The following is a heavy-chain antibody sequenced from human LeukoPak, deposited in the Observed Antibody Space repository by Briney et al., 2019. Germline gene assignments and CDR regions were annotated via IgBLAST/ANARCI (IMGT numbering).Heavy chain of an antibody. CDR3: AKDAHTATLIYWYLDL. J-gene: IGHJ2*01. V-gene: IGHV3-30*18. D-gene: IGHD5-18*01. Sequence: GGSLRLSCTASGFTLSSFGMHWVRQAPGKGLEWVADISDDGSNTYYAESVKGGFTISRDNSKNTLYLQLNSLRTEHTAVYYCAKDAHTATLIYWYLDLWGRGTLVTVSS. CDR2: ISDDGSNT. CDR1: GFTLSSFG.